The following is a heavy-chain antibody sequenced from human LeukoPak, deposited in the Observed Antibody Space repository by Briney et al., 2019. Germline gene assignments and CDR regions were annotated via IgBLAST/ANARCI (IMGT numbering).Heavy chain of an antibody. V-gene: IGHV1-2*02. Sequence: ASVKVSCKASGYTFTGYYMHRVRQAPGQGLEWMGWLNPNSGGTNYAQKFQGRVTMTRDKPINTVYMELSRLRSHDTDVYYCARAGGYSSSQAFDYWGQGTLVTVSS. J-gene: IGHJ4*02. CDR2: LNPNSGGT. CDR1: GYTFTGYY. D-gene: IGHD6-6*01. CDR3: ARAGGYSSSQAFDY.